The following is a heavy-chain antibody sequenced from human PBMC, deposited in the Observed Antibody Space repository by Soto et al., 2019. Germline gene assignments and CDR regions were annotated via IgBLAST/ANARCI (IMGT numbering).Heavy chain of an antibody. D-gene: IGHD1-26*01. CDR2: IKQDGTEN. CDR1: GFTFSIYW. CDR3: ARLAWVGEGF. V-gene: IGHV3-7*01. Sequence: GGSLRLSCAASGFTFSIYWMSWVRQAPGKGLEWVANIKQDGTENYYVDSVKGRFTISRDNARNSVYLQMNSLRVEDTAVYYCARLAWVGEGFWSQGTLVTVSS. J-gene: IGHJ4*02.